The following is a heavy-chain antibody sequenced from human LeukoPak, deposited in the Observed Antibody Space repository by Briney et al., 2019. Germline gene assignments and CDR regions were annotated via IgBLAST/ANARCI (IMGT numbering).Heavy chain of an antibody. Sequence: SSETLSLTCAVSGGSFSGYYWSWIRQPPGKGLEWIGEINHSGSINSNPTLKSRVSISVDTSKYQFSLKLSSVTAADTAVYYCARAPGSRKFDYWGQGTLVTVSS. V-gene: IGHV4-34*01. J-gene: IGHJ4*02. CDR3: ARAPGSRKFDY. CDR1: GGSFSGYY. CDR2: INHSGSI. D-gene: IGHD1-1*01.